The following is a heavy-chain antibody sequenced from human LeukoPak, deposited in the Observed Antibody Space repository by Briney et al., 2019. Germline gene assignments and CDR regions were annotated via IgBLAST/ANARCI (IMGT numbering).Heavy chain of an antibody. Sequence: SETLSLTCAVYGGSFSGYYWSWIRQPPGKGLEWIGEINHSGSTNYNPSLKSRVTISVDTSKNQFSLKLSSVTAADTAVYYCARGRYCSGGSCYSHYYYYMDVWGKGTTVTVSS. D-gene: IGHD2-15*01. V-gene: IGHV4-34*01. CDR3: ARGRYCSGGSCYSHYYYYMDV. CDR1: GGSFSGYY. CDR2: INHSGST. J-gene: IGHJ6*03.